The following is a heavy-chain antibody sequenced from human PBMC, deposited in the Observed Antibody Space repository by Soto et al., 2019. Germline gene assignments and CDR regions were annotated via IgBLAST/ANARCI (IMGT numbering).Heavy chain of an antibody. V-gene: IGHV4-59*08. J-gene: IGHJ1*01. D-gene: IGHD3-22*01. Sequence: SETLSLTCTVSNGSISPNYWSWIRQPPGKGLEWIGYIYYAGTTTYNPSLQSRVSISVDTSKNEVSLKLTSVTAADTAVYVCARLGAYYQAMDSWGQGTLVTVSS. CDR2: IYYAGTT. CDR1: NGSISPNY. CDR3: ARLGAYYQAMDS.